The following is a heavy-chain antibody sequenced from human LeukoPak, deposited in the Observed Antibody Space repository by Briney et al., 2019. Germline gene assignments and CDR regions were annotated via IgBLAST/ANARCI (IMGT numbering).Heavy chain of an antibody. CDR1: GGTFSSYA. V-gene: IGHV1-18*01. CDR2: ISAYNGNT. CDR3: ARAGYCSSTSCPGANDY. J-gene: IGHJ4*02. Sequence: ASVKVSCKASGGTFSSYAISWVRQAPGQGLEWMGWISAYNGNTNYAQKLQGRVTMTTDTSTSTAYMELRSLRSDDTAVYYCARAGYCSSTSCPGANDYWGQGTLVTVSS. D-gene: IGHD2-2*01.